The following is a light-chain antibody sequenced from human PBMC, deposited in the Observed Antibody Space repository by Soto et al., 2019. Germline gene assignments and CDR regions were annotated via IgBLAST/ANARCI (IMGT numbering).Light chain of an antibody. CDR1: QSISSF. J-gene: IGKJ1*01. CDR3: QQSYTTPWT. CDR2: AAS. Sequence: DIHMTQSPSSLSASVGYRVTITCRASQSISSFLNLYQQKPGKAPHLLIYAASSLRYGVPSRFRGSESGTEFTLTISSLQPEDFATYFCQQSYTTPWTFGQGTKVDIK. V-gene: IGKV1-39*01.